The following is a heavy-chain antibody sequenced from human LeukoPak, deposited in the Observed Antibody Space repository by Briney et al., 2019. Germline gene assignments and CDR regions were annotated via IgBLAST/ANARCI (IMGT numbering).Heavy chain of an antibody. CDR1: GFTFSSYA. Sequence: GGSLRLSCAASGFTFSSYAMTWVRQPPGKGLEGVSSITGSTGSTYYADSVKGRFTISRDNSKNTLYLQMNSLRAEDTAVYYCAKGGRMATINYFDYWGQGTLVTVSS. CDR3: AKGGRMATINYFDY. CDR2: ITGSTGST. J-gene: IGHJ4*02. D-gene: IGHD5-24*01. V-gene: IGHV3-23*01.